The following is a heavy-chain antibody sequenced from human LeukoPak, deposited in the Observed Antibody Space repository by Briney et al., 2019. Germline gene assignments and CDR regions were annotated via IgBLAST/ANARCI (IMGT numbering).Heavy chain of an antibody. V-gene: IGHV4-34*01. Sequence: SETLSLTCAVYGGSFSGYYWSWIRQPPGKGLEWIGEINHSGSTNYNPSLESRVTISVDTSKNQFSLKLSSVTAADTAVYYCARGSMTVTLHIWGQGTMVTVSS. CDR2: INHSGST. CDR3: ARGSMTVTLHI. D-gene: IGHD4-11*01. J-gene: IGHJ3*02. CDR1: GGSFSGYY.